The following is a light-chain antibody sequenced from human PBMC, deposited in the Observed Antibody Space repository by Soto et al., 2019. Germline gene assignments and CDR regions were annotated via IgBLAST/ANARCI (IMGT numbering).Light chain of an antibody. V-gene: IGKV3-15*01. Sequence: EIVMTQSPATLSVSPGERATLSCRASQSVSSNLAWYQQKLGQAPRLLIYGASTRAPGIPARFSGSGSGTEFTLVISSLQSEDIAVYHCQAYADWPPCTFGHGTQVDIK. CDR2: GAS. J-gene: IGKJ1*01. CDR1: QSVSSN. CDR3: QAYADWPPCT.